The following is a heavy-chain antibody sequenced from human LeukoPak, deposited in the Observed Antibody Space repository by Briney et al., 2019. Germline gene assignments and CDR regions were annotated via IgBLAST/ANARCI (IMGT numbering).Heavy chain of an antibody. V-gene: IGHV1-46*01. Sequence: GASVKVSFKASGYTFTSYYMHWVRQAPGQGLEWMGIINPSGDSTSYAQKFQGRVTMTRDTSTSTVYMELSSLRSEDTAVYYCASVLYCGADCYSGRYFFDYWGQGTLVTVSS. J-gene: IGHJ4*02. D-gene: IGHD2-21*02. CDR3: ASVLYCGADCYSGRYFFDY. CDR2: INPSGDST. CDR1: GYTFTSYY.